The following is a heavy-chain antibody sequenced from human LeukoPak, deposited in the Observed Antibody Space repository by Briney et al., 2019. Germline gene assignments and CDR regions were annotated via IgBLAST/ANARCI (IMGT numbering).Heavy chain of an antibody. Sequence: ASVKVSCKASGYSFTSYAMHWVRQAPGQRLEWMGWINAGNGNTKYSQKFQGRVTITRDTSASTAYMELSSLRFEDTAVYYCARGSSVSRYFDWLFHNWGQGTLVTVSS. CDR2: INAGNGNT. V-gene: IGHV1-3*01. CDR1: GYSFTSYA. J-gene: IGHJ4*02. CDR3: ARGSSVSRYFDWLFHN. D-gene: IGHD3-9*01.